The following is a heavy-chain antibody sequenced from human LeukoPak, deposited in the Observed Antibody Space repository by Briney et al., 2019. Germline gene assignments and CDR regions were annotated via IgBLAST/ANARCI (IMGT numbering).Heavy chain of an antibody. CDR3: AREGQGITMVRGVRQKTYYYYGMDV. J-gene: IGHJ6*02. V-gene: IGHV4-59*01. CDR1: GGSISNYY. CDR2: IYYTGST. Sequence: PSETLPLTCTVSGGSISNYYWTWIRQPPGKGLEWIGYIYYTGSTNYNPSLKSRLNISVDTSKSQFFLKLSSVTAADTAVYYCAREGQGITMVRGVRQKTYYYYGMDVWGQGTTVTVSS. D-gene: IGHD3-10*01.